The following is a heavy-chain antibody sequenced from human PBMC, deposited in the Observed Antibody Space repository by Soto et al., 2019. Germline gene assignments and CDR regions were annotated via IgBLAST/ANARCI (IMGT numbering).Heavy chain of an antibody. J-gene: IGHJ3*02. CDR2: IIPIFGTA. Sequence: AVKVSCEASGGTFSSYAISWVRQAPGQGLEWMGGIIPIFGTANYAQKFQGRVTITADKSTSTAYMELSSLRSEDTAVYYCARDRGGITMVRGAVAFAIRGQRTIVIVSS. D-gene: IGHD3-10*01. CDR3: ARDRGGITMVRGAVAFAI. V-gene: IGHV1-69*06. CDR1: GGTFSSYA.